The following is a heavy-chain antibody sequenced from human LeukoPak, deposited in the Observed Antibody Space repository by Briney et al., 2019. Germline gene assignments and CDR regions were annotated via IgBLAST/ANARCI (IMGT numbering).Heavy chain of an antibody. CDR2: IYSGGST. Sequence: PGGSLRLSCAASGFTVSSNYMSWVRQAPGKGLEWVSVIYSGGSTYYADALKGRFTISRDSSKNTLYLQMNSLRSEDTAVYYCAMLPRGDYWGQGTLVTVSS. V-gene: IGHV3-66*01. D-gene: IGHD2-15*01. CDR3: AMLPRGDY. CDR1: GFTVSSNY. J-gene: IGHJ4*02.